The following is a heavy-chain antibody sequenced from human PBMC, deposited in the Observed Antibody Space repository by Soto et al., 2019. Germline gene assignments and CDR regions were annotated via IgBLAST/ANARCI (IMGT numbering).Heavy chain of an antibody. V-gene: IGHV3-9*01. CDR3: AKYICTSCYMGAYDAFDI. CDR1: GFTFDDYA. J-gene: IGHJ3*02. D-gene: IGHD2-2*01. CDR2: ISWNSGSI. Sequence: EVQLVESGGGLVQPGRSLRLSCAASGFTFDDYAMHWVRQAPGKGLEWVSGISWNSGSIGYADSVKGRFTISRDNAKNSLYLQMNSLRAEDTALYYCAKYICTSCYMGAYDAFDIWGPGKMVTDSS.